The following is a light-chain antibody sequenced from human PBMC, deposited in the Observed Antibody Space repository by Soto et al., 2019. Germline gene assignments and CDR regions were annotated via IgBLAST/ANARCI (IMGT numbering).Light chain of an antibody. CDR2: EVR. CDR1: SSDIGAYDY. J-gene: IGLJ2*01. CDR3: GSYASATLI. Sequence: QSVLTQPASVSGSPGQSITISCTGTSSDIGAYDYVSWFQQYSGKAPTLIIYEVRFRPSGVSSRFSGSKSDNTASLTISGLQTEDEADYYCGSYASATLIFGGGTKLTVL. V-gene: IGLV2-14*03.